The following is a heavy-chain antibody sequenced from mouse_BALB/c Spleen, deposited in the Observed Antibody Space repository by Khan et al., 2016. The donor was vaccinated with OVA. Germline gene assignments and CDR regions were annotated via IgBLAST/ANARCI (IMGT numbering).Heavy chain of an antibody. CDR3: ARAYYGNYREAMDY. J-gene: IGHJ4*01. D-gene: IGHD2-10*01. CDR2: IWGDGST. Sequence: VQLQESGPDLVAPSQSLSITCTVSGFSLTGYGVNWVRQPPGKGLEWLGMIWGDGSTDYNSGLKSRLSISKDNSKSQVFLKMNSLQTDDTASYYCARAYYGNYREAMDYWGQGASVTVSS. V-gene: IGHV2-6-7*01. CDR1: GFSLTGYG.